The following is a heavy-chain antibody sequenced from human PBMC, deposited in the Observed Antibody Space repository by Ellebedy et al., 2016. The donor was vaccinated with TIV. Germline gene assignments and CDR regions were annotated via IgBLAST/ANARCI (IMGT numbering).Heavy chain of an antibody. CDR2: INHSGST. CDR1: GGSFSGYY. J-gene: IGHJ5*02. Sequence: SETLSLTXAVYGGSFSGYYWSWIRQTPGKGLEWIGEINHSGSTNYNPSLKSRVTISVDTSKNQFSLKLSSVTAADTAVYYCASLYYYGSGRIRPNWFDPWGQGTLVTVSS. D-gene: IGHD3-10*01. V-gene: IGHV4-34*01. CDR3: ASLYYYGSGRIRPNWFDP.